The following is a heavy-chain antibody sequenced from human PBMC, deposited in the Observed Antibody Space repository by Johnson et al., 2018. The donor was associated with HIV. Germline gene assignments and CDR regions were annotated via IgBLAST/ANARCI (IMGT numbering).Heavy chain of an antibody. CDR3: ARDASLRFLEWFDAFDI. Sequence: VQLVESGGGLVQPGGSLRLSCAASGFTFSSYDMHWVRQATGKGLEWVSAIGTAGDTYYPGSVKGRFTISRENAKNSLYLQMNSLRAGDTAVYYCARDASLRFLEWFDAFDIWGQGTMVTVSS. CDR1: GFTFSSYD. D-gene: IGHD3-3*01. CDR2: IGTAGDT. V-gene: IGHV3-13*01. J-gene: IGHJ3*02.